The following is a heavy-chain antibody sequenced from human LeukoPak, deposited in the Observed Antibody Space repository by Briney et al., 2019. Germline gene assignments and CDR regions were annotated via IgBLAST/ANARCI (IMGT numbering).Heavy chain of an antibody. Sequence: PGGSLRLSCVASGFTFSSYSMNWVRQAPGKGLEWVSYISSSSSTIYYADSVKGRFTISRDNAKNSLYLQMNSLRTEDTAVYYCARVRFTRPYYYMDVWGKGTTVTVSS. CDR2: ISSSSSTI. J-gene: IGHJ6*03. CDR3: ARVRFTRPYYYMDV. D-gene: IGHD3-3*01. V-gene: IGHV3-48*01. CDR1: GFTFSSYS.